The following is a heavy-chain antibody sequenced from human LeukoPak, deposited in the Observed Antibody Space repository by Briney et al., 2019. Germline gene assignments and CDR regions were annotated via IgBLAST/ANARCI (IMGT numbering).Heavy chain of an antibody. J-gene: IGHJ4*02. Sequence: PGGSLRLSCAASGFNNAWMSWVRQAPGKGLEWVGRIKTKTDGETTDYAAPVKGRFTISRDDSKNTVYLQMNSLKTEDTAVYYCTTLSVPVDYWGQGTLVTASS. V-gene: IGHV3-15*01. CDR3: TTLSVPVDY. CDR2: IKTKTDGETT. D-gene: IGHD2-2*01. CDR1: GFNNAW.